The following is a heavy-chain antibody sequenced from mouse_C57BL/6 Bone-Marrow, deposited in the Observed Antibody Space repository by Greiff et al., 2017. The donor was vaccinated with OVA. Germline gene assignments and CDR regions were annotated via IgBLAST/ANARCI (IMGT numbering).Heavy chain of an antibody. J-gene: IGHJ2*01. V-gene: IGHV5-6*01. CDR2: ISSGSSYT. CDR3: AILPHYFDY. CDR1: GFTFSSYG. Sequence: EVQGVESGGDLVKPGGSLKLSCAASGFTFSSYGMSWVRQTTEERLEWVATISSGSSYTYYPDSVKGRFTISRDNAKNTLYLQMSSLKSEDTAMYYCAILPHYFDYWGQVTTLTVSS.